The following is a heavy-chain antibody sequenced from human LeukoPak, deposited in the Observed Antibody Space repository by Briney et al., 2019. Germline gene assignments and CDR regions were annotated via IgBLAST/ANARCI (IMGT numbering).Heavy chain of an antibody. D-gene: IGHD2-2*02. V-gene: IGHV4-59*01. CDR2: IYYSGST. CDR1: GGSISSYY. J-gene: IGHJ5*02. CDR3: ARTVPAAIAWFDP. Sequence: PSETLSLTCTVSGGSISSYYWSWIRKHPGKGLEWIGYIYYSGSTNYNPSLKSRVTISVDTSKNQFSLKLSSVTAADTAVYYCARTVPAAIAWFDPWGQGTLVTVSS.